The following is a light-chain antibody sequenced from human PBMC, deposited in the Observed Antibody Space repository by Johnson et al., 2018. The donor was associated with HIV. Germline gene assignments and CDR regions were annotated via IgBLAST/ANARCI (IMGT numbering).Light chain of an antibody. V-gene: IGLV1-51*01. J-gene: IGLJ1*01. Sequence: QSVLTQPPSVSAAPGQKVTISCSASNSNIVNIYISWYQQLPGAAPKLFIYDNHKRPSGIPDRFSGSKYGTSATLAITGLQTGDEADYYCGTCDSSRIVYVCGTVTTVTVL. CDR3: GTCDSSRIVYV. CDR2: DNH. CDR1: NSNIVNIY.